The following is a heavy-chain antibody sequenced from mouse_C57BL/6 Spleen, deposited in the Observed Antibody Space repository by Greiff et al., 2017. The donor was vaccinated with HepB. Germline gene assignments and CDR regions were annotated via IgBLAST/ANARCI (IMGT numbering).Heavy chain of an antibody. J-gene: IGHJ3*01. CDR1: GFTFSDYG. V-gene: IGHV5-15*01. CDR3: ARRDDYDGFAY. D-gene: IGHD2-4*01. Sequence: EVQLQESGGGLVQPGGSLKLSCAASGFTFSDYGMAWVRQAPRKGPEWVAFISNLAYSIYYADTVTGRFTISRENAKNTLYLEMSSLRSEDTAMYYCARRDDYDGFAYWGQGTLVTVSA. CDR2: ISNLAYSI.